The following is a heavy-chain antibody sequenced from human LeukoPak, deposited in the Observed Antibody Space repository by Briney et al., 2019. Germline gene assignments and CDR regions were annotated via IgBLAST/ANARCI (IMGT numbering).Heavy chain of an antibody. V-gene: IGHV4-61*08. CDR1: GGSISSSDYF. Sequence: SETLSLTCTVSGGSISSSDYFWGWIRQPPGKGLEWIGYIYYSGSTNYNPSLKSRVTISVDTSKNQFSLKLSSVTAADTAVYYCASDPPWADDAFDLWGQGTMVTVSS. D-gene: IGHD7-27*01. J-gene: IGHJ3*01. CDR2: IYYSGST. CDR3: ASDPPWADDAFDL.